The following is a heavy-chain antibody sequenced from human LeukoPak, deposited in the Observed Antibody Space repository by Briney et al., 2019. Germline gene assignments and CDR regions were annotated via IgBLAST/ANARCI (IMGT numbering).Heavy chain of an antibody. Sequence: SQTLSLTCTVSGGSISSGGYYWSWIRQHPGKGLEWIGYIYYSGSTYYNPSLKSRVTISVDTSKNQFSLKLSSVTAADTAVYYCASRQNYDFWSGYYEERDYWGQGTLVTVSS. D-gene: IGHD3-3*01. CDR2: IYYSGST. CDR1: GGSISSGGYY. CDR3: ASRQNYDFWSGYYEERDY. V-gene: IGHV4-31*03. J-gene: IGHJ4*02.